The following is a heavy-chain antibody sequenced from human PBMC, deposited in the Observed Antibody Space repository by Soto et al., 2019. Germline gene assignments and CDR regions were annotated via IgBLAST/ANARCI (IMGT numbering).Heavy chain of an antibody. CDR1: GGTFSSYA. J-gene: IGHJ6*02. V-gene: IGHV1-69*12. D-gene: IGHD5-12*01. Sequence: QVQLVQSGAEVKKPGSSVKVSCKASGGTFSSYAISWVRQAPGQGLGWMGGIIPIFGTANYAQKFQGRVTITADESTSTAYMELSSLRSEDTAVYYCARGTEDIVATHYYYYGMDVWGQGTTVTVSS. CDR2: IIPIFGTA. CDR3: ARGTEDIVATHYYYYGMDV.